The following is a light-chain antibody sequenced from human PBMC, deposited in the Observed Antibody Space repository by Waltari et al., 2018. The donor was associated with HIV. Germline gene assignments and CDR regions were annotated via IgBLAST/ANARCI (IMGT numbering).Light chain of an antibody. CDR2: DVN. Sequence: QSALTQPRSVSGSPGQSVPISCSGTFRDVGGSTFVSWYQQHSGKAPKLVIFDVNKRPSGVPDRFSGSKSGNTASLTVSGLQAEDEADYFCCSYAGSFTLLFGGGTNLAVL. CDR3: CSYAGSFTLL. J-gene: IGLJ3*02. V-gene: IGLV2-11*01. CDR1: FRDVGGSTF.